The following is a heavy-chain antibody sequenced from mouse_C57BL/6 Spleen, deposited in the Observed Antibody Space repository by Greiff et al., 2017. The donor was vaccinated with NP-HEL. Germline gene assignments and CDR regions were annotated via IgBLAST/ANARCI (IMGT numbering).Heavy chain of an antibody. CDR1: GYSFTSYY. D-gene: IGHD2-14*01. Sequence: QVQLKESGPELVKPGASVKISCKASGYSFTSYYIHWVKQRPGQGLEWIGWIYPGSGNTKYNEKFKGKATLTADTSSSTAYMQLSSLTSEDSAVYYCARSLYDAMDYWGQGTSVTVSS. CDR2: IYPGSGNT. V-gene: IGHV1-66*01. CDR3: ARSLYDAMDY. J-gene: IGHJ4*01.